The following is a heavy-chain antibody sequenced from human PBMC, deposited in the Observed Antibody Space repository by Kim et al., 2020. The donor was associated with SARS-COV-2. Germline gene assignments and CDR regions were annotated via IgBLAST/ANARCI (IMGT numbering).Heavy chain of an antibody. V-gene: IGHV3-21*01. CDR1: GFTFSSYS. D-gene: IGHD3-22*01. CDR3: ARELYYYDSRIDY. CDR2: ISSSSSYI. J-gene: IGHJ4*02. Sequence: GGSLRLSCAASGFTFSSYSMNWVRQAPGKGLEWVSSISSSSSYIYYADSVKGRFTISRDNAKNSLYLQMNSLRAEDTAVYYCARELYYYDSRIDYWGQGTLVTVSS.